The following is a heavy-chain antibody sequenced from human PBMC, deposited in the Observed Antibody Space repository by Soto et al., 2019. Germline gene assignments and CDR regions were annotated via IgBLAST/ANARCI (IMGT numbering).Heavy chain of an antibody. Sequence: QMQLVQSGPEVKKPGTSVKVSCKASGFTFTSSAVQWVRQARGQRLEWIGWIVVGSGNTNYAQKFQERVTITRDMSXSXXYMELSSLRSEDTAVYYCAASTTVVTTYYHYGMDVWGQGTTVTVSS. CDR3: AASTTVVTTYYHYGMDV. V-gene: IGHV1-58*01. J-gene: IGHJ6*02. CDR2: IVVGSGNT. D-gene: IGHD4-17*01. CDR1: GFTFTSSA.